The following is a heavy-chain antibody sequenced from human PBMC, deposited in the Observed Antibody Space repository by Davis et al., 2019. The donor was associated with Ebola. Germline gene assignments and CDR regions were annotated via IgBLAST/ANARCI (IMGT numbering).Heavy chain of an antibody. CDR3: ARDLYYYGLDV. V-gene: IGHV3-74*01. Sequence: PGGSLRLSCAASGFTFSSYWMYWVPQAPGEGLVWVSRVSSDGSSKGYADSVKGRFTISRDNAKNTLFLQVNSLRAEDTAVYYCARDLYYYGLDVWGPGATVTVSS. CDR1: GFTFSSYW. J-gene: IGHJ6*02. CDR2: VSSDGSSK.